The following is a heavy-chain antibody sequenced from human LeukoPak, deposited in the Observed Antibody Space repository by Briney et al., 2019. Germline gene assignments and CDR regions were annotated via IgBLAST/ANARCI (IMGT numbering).Heavy chain of an antibody. CDR1: GFTFSIYS. Sequence: GGSLRLSCAASGFTFSIYSMNWVRQAPGRGLEWLSYIGSSGTTTYYADSVKGRFTISRDNAKNLLFLQMNSLRAEDTAVYYCARMNYVSTGWGAPFDNWGLGTLVTVSS. CDR2: IGSSGTTT. V-gene: IGHV3-48*04. D-gene: IGHD1-7*01. CDR3: ARMNYVSTGWGAPFDN. J-gene: IGHJ4*02.